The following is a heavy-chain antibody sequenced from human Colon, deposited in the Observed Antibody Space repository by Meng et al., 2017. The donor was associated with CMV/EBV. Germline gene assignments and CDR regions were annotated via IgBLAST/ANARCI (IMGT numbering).Heavy chain of an antibody. CDR2: VFHAGGT. CDR3: ASARPERLVSENRGDFDN. Sequence: YWTWVLHAPAGGLEWFGRVFHAGGTCANPAVSSRLSISIDTSKNKFTLKLNSVTAADTAMYLCASARPERLVSENRGDFDNWGQGTLVTVSS. D-gene: IGHD2-8*02. CDR1: Y. V-gene: IGHV4-39*06. J-gene: IGHJ4*02.